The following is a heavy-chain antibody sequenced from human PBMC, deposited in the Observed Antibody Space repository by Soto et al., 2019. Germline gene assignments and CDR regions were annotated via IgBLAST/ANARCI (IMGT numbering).Heavy chain of an antibody. CDR1: GYTFTSYD. V-gene: IGHV1-8*01. CDR3: ARGVDKGVDV. D-gene: IGHD1-26*01. Sequence: QVQLVQSGAEVTKPGASVKVSCKASGYTFTSYDINWVRQATGQGLEWMGWMSPNSGATGYAQKFQGRVTMTRDTSISTVYMELSNLRSEDTAIYYCARGVDKGVDVWGQGSTVTVSS. J-gene: IGHJ6*02. CDR2: MSPNSGAT.